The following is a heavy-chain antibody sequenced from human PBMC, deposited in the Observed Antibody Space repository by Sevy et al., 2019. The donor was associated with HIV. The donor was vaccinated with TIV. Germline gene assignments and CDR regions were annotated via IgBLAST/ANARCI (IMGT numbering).Heavy chain of an antibody. D-gene: IGHD3-16*01. CDR3: ARHPLGNWFDL. CDR2: GFFSGGA. CDR1: GGSISSSRHY. V-gene: IGHV4-39*01. J-gene: IGHJ5*02. Sequence: SETLSLTCNVSGGSISSSRHYWGWIRQSPGKTLEWIGGGFFSGGAYYNPSLQSRVTMSVDTSKNQFSLNVNSVTAADTAVYYCARHPLGNWFDLWGQGILVTVSS.